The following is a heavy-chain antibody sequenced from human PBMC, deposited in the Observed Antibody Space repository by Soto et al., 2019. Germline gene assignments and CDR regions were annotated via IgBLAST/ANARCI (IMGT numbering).Heavy chain of an antibody. D-gene: IGHD2-21*02. CDR3: ARAPAGDCKNGMDV. V-gene: IGHV2-70*01. J-gene: IGHJ6*02. CDR2: IDWDDDK. CDR1: GFSLSTRGMC. Sequence: SGLKLANPPQTLTLTCNFSGFSLSTRGMCLSWIRQPPGKALEWLALIDWDDDKYYSTSLKTRLTISKDTPKNQVVLTMTNMDPVDTATYYCARAPAGDCKNGMDVWVQGTTVTVSS.